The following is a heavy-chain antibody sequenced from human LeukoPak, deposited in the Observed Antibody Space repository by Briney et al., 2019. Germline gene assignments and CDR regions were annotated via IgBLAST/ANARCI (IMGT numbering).Heavy chain of an antibody. CDR3: ARLDYYDSSGYYQYDAFDI. J-gene: IGHJ3*02. D-gene: IGHD3-22*01. CDR1: GYSFTDYC. CDR2: IYPGDSDT. Sequence: GESLKISCKGFGYSFTDYCIGWVRQMPGKGLEWMGIIYPGDSDTRYSPSFQGQVTISADKSISTAYLQWSSLKASDTAMYYCARLDYYDSSGYYQYDAFDIWGQGTMVTVSS. V-gene: IGHV5-51*01.